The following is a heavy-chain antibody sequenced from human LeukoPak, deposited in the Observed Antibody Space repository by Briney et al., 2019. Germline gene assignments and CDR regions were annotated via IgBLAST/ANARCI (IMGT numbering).Heavy chain of an antibody. J-gene: IGHJ5*02. CDR1: GYSISSGYY. CDR2: IYHSGST. CDR3: AGRYSYGQTWFDP. Sequence: SSETLSLTCAVSGYSISSGYYWGWIRQPPEKGLEWIGSIYHSGSTYYNPSLKSRVTISVDTSKNQFSLKLSSVTAADTAVYYCAGRYSYGQTWFDPWGQGTLVTVSS. V-gene: IGHV4-38-2*01. D-gene: IGHD5-18*01.